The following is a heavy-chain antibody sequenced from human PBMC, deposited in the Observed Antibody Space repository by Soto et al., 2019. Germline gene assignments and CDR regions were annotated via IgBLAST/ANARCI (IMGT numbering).Heavy chain of an antibody. D-gene: IGHD1-1*01. V-gene: IGHV3-66*01. J-gene: IGHJ4*02. CDR1: GFTVSNNY. CDR3: ARDGTYNWV. Sequence: ELQLVASGGGLVQPGGSLRLSCAASGFTVSNNYLRWVRQAPGKGLEWVSLIYSGGDTYYADSVKGRFTTSRDNSKNTLYLQMNSLRAEDTAVYYCARDGTYNWVGGQGILVTVSS. CDR2: IYSGGDT.